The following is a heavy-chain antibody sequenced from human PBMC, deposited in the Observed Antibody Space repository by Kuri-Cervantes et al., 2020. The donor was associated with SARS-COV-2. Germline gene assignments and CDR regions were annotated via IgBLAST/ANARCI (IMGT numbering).Heavy chain of an antibody. J-gene: IGHJ6*02. CDR3: ARDGNDCSGSTCYYYYYYYGMDV. Sequence: LSLTCTASGGTFSSYGMHWVRQAPGKGLEWVAVISYDGSNKYYADSVKGRFTISRDNSKNTLYLQMNSLRAEDTAVYYCARDGNDCSGSTCYYYYYYYGMDVWGQGTTVTVSS. CDR2: ISYDGSNK. V-gene: IGHV3-30*03. CDR1: GGTFSSYG. D-gene: IGHD2-2*01.